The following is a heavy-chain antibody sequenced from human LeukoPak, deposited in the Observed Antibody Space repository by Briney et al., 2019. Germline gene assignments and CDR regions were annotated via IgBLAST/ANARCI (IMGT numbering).Heavy chain of an antibody. D-gene: IGHD3-10*01. Sequence: PGGSLRLSCSASGFIFGHYAMHWVGQAPGKGLEYVSSLKNNGDNIYYTDSVKGRFTISRDNSRNTLYLQLSSLRPEDTAVYYCVKDRGGLARDFDQWGQGTLVTVSS. CDR3: VKDRGGLARDFDQ. CDR1: GFIFGHYA. V-gene: IGHV3-64D*06. CDR2: LKNNGDNI. J-gene: IGHJ4*02.